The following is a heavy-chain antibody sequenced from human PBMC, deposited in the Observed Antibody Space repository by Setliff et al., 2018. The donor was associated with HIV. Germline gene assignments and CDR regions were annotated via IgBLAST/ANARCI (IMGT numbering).Heavy chain of an antibody. CDR3: ARDRLNVYSSGWGVGY. D-gene: IGHD6-25*01. V-gene: IGHV3-23*01. CDR1: GFTFSNFA. J-gene: IGHJ4*02. Sequence: PGGSLRLSCAVSGFTFSNFAINWVRQAPGKGLEWVSAISGSGGNTYYADSVKGRFTVSRDNSKNTLYLQMNSLRAEDTAVYYCARDRLNVYSSGWGVGYWGQGTLVTVSS. CDR2: ISGSGGNT.